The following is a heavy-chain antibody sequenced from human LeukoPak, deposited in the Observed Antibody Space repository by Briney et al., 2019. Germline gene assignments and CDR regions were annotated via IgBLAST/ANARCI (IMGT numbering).Heavy chain of an antibody. V-gene: IGHV3-66*01. CDR1: GFPVSSNY. CDR3: VREGASSHN. Sequence: GGSLRLSCAASGFPVSSNYMSWVRQAPGGGLEWVSIIYSGGNTYYAESVKGRFIISRDNSQSTVYLQINSLRAEDTAVYNCVREGASSHNWGQGTLVTVSS. D-gene: IGHD4/OR15-4a*01. CDR2: IYSGGNT. J-gene: IGHJ4*02.